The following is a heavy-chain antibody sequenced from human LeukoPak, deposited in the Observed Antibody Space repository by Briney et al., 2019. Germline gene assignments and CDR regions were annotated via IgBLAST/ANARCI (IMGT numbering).Heavy chain of an antibody. CDR2: ITGSGGDT. CDR1: GFTFSSYA. Sequence: PGGSLRLSCAASGFTFSSYAMNWARQAPGKGLEWVSTITGSGGDTYYADSVKGRFTISRDNSKNTLYLQMISLRAEDTAVYYCAKDRYSNYGNWFDPWGQGTLVTVFS. CDR3: AKDRYSNYGNWFDP. D-gene: IGHD4-11*01. V-gene: IGHV3-23*01. J-gene: IGHJ5*02.